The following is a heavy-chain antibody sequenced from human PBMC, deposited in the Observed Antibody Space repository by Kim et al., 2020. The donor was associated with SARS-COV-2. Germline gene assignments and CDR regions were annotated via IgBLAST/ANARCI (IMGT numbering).Heavy chain of an antibody. D-gene: IGHD6-19*01. Sequence: SETLSLTCTVSGYSISSGYYWGWIRQPPGKGLEWIGSIYHSGSTYYNPSLKSRVTISVDTSKNQFSLKLSSVTAADTAVYYCARDGGIAVAAYYYGMDVWGQGTTVTVSS. V-gene: IGHV4-38-2*02. CDR2: IYHSGST. CDR1: GYSISSGYY. CDR3: ARDGGIAVAAYYYGMDV. J-gene: IGHJ6*02.